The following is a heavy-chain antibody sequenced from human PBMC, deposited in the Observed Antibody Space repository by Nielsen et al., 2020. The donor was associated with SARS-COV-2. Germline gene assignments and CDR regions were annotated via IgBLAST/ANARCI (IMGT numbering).Heavy chain of an antibody. CDR2: IYYSGST. D-gene: IGHD3-10*01. CDR3: ARRQPTVQGDPLDH. J-gene: IGHJ4*02. Sequence: SETLSLTCTVSDGSINSRNYYWGWIRQPPGKGLEWIGSIYYSGSTYYNPSLKSRVTISVDTSKNQFSLKLNSVTAADTAVYYCARRQPTVQGDPLDHWGQGTLVTVSS. V-gene: IGHV4-39*01. CDR1: DGSINSRNYY.